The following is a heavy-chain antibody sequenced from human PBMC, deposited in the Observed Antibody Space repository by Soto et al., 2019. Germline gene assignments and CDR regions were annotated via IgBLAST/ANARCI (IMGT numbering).Heavy chain of an antibody. V-gene: IGHV3-43*01. J-gene: IGHJ3*02. CDR2: ISWDGGST. D-gene: IGHD3-22*01. CDR3: ARDSYYDSSGPYDAFDI. Sequence: PGGSLRLSCAASGFTFDDYTMHWVRQAPGKGLEWVSLISWDGGSTYYADSVKGRFTISRDNSKNSLYLQMNSLRAEDTAVYYCARDSYYDSSGPYDAFDIWGQGTMVTVSS. CDR1: GFTFDDYT.